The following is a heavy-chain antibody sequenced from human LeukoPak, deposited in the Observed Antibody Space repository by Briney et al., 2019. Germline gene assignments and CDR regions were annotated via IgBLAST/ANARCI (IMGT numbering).Heavy chain of an antibody. Sequence: GESLKISCKASGYRFTSYWIGWVRQMPGKDLEWMGIIYPGDSDTRYSPSFRGQVTISADKSITTAYLQWSSLTASDSATYYCAKQGGSGSHVDYWGQGTLVTVSS. CDR2: IYPGDSDT. J-gene: IGHJ4*02. V-gene: IGHV5-51*01. CDR3: AKQGGSGSHVDY. D-gene: IGHD3-10*01. CDR1: GYRFTSYW.